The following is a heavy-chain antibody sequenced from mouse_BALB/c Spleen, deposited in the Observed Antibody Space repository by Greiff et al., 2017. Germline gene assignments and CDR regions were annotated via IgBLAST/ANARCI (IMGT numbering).Heavy chain of an antibody. CDR2: ISSGSSTI. V-gene: IGHV5-17*02. CDR1: GFTFSSFG. CDR3: ARVAPSITTVVATGAMDY. D-gene: IGHD1-1*01. J-gene: IGHJ4*01. Sequence: EVQVVESGGGLVQPGGSRKLSCAASGFTFSSFGMHWVRQAPEKGLEWVAYISSGSSTIYYADTVKGRFTISRDNPKNTLFLQMTSLRSEDTAMYYCARVAPSITTVVATGAMDYWGQGTSVTVSS.